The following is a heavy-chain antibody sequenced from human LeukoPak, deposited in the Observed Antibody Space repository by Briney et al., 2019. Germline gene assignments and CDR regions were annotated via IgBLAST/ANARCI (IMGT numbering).Heavy chain of an antibody. D-gene: IGHD3-16*01. J-gene: IGHJ4*02. CDR3: ARAIDDYVYDY. CDR1: GYTFTTYD. V-gene: IGHV1-2*02. CDR2: INPNSGGT. Sequence: ASVKVSCKASGYTFTTYDINWVRQAPGQGLEWMGWINPNSGGTNYAQKFQGRVTMTRDTSISTAYMELSRLRSDDTAVYYCARAIDDYVYDYWGQGTLVTVSS.